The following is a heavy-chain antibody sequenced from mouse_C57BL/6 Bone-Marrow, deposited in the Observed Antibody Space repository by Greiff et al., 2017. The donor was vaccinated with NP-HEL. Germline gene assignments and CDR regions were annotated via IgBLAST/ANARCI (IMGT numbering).Heavy chain of an antibody. CDR2: IDPSDSYT. Sequence: QVQLKQPGAELVMPGASVKLSCKASGYTFTSYLMHWVKQRPGQGLEWIGEIDPSDSYTNYNQKFKGKSTLTVDKSSSTAYMQLSSLTSEDSAVYYCARGELLRFWFAYWGQGTLVTVSA. D-gene: IGHD1-1*01. V-gene: IGHV1-69*01. J-gene: IGHJ3*01. CDR1: GYTFTSYL. CDR3: ARGELLRFWFAY.